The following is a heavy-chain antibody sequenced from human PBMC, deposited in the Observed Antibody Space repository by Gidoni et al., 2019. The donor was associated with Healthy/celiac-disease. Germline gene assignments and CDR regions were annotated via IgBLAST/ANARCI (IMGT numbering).Heavy chain of an antibody. J-gene: IGHJ6*02. D-gene: IGHD2-2*01. Sequence: HVQLVQSGADVKNPGASLKVSCKASGYTFTSYTMHWVRQAPGQRLEWMGWINAGNGNTKYSQKFQGRVTITRDTSASTAYMELRSLRSEDTAVYYCATPVVPAAIAYYYYGMDVWGQGTTVTVSS. CDR2: INAGNGNT. CDR1: GYTFTSYT. CDR3: ATPVVPAAIAYYYYGMDV. V-gene: IGHV1-3*01.